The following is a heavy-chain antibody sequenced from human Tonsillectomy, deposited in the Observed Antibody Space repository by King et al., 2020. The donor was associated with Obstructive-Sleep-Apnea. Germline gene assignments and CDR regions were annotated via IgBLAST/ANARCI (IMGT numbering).Heavy chain of an antibody. CDR1: GGSISSYY. CDR2: IYNNENT. Sequence: QLQESGPGLVKPSETLSLTCTVSGGSISSYYWSWIRQPAGKGLEWIGRIYNNENTNYNPSLKSRVTMSLDTSQNQFSLKLSSVTAADTAIYYCARGFFYDEDFWGQGTLVTVSS. J-gene: IGHJ4*02. D-gene: IGHD3-16*01. V-gene: IGHV4-4*07. CDR3: ARGFFYDEDF.